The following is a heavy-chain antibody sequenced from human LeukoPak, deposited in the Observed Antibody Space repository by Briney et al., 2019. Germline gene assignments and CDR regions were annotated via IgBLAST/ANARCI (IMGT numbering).Heavy chain of an antibody. J-gene: IGHJ4*02. Sequence: SETLSLTCTVSGGSLTSYYWSWVRQPPGKSLELIGYTYYTGSTNYNPSLKSRVTISVHTPKNQFSLKLSSVTAADTAVYYCARMSFYGSGTYSPLDYWGQGTLVAVSS. CDR2: TYYTGST. CDR3: ARMSFYGSGTYSPLDY. CDR1: GGSLTSYY. D-gene: IGHD3-10*01. V-gene: IGHV4-59*01.